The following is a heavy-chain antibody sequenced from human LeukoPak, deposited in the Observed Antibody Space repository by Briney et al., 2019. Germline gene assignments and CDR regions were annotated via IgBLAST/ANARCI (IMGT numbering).Heavy chain of an antibody. CDR2: IKQDGSEN. J-gene: IGHJ5*02. V-gene: IGHV3-7*01. CDR1: GFTFSGFW. D-gene: IGHD3-16*01. Sequence: GGSLRLSCAASGFTFSGFWMSWVRQAPGKGLEWVANIKQDGSENYYVDSVKGRFIISRDNARNSLYLQMNRLRAEDTAMYYCTREDYGVPSWGQGTLVTVAS. CDR3: TREDYGVPS.